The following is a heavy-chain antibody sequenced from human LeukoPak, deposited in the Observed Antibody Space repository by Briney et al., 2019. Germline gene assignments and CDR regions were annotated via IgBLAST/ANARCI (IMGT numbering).Heavy chain of an antibody. J-gene: IGHJ4*02. CDR3: ARRRGYSYGYYFDY. CDR2: MNPNSGNT. D-gene: IGHD5-18*01. Sequence: GASVKVSCKASGYTFTSYDINWVRQATGQGLEWMGWMNPNSGNTGYAQKFQGRGTITRNTSISTAYMELSSLRSEDTAVYYCARRRGYSYGYYFDYWGQGTLVTVSS. V-gene: IGHV1-8*03. CDR1: GYTFTSYD.